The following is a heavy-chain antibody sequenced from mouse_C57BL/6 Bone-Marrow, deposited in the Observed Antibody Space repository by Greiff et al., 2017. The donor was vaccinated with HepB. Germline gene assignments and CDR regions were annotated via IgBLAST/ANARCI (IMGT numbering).Heavy chain of an antibody. V-gene: IGHV14-4*01. Sequence: VQLQQSGAELVRPGASVKLSCTASGFNIKDDYMHWVKQRPEQGLEWIGWIDPENGDTEYAPKFQGKATITADTSSNTAYLQLSSLTSEDTAVYYCTAFDYDGAMDYWGQGTSVTVSA. CDR3: TAFDYDGAMDY. J-gene: IGHJ4*01. D-gene: IGHD2-4*01. CDR1: GFNIKDDY. CDR2: IDPENGDT.